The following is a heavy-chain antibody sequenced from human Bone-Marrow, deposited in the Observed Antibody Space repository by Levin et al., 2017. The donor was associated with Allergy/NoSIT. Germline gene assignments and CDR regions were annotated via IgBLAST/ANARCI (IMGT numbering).Heavy chain of an antibody. D-gene: IGHD1-1*01. CDR1: GGTFSTLA. CDR2: LIPMFGTP. V-gene: IGHV1-69*01. Sequence: KISCKASGGTFSTLAVNWVRQAPGQGLEWMGGLIPMFGTPQYPQKFQGRVTITADESTSTAYMELSSLRSDDTAFYYCARRTGTRGDYYYSGMDVWGQGTTVTVSS. J-gene: IGHJ6*02. CDR3: ARRTGTRGDYYYSGMDV.